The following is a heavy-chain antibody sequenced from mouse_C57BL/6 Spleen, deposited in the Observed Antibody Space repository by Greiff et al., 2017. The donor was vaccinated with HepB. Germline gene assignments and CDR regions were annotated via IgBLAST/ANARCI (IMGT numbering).Heavy chain of an antibody. CDR1: GYTFTDYY. Sequence: EVQLQQSGPELVKPGASVKISCKASGYTFTDYYMNWVKQSHGKSLEWIGDINPNNGGTSYNQKFKGKATLTVDKSSSTAYMELRSLTSEDSAVYYCARRLLSWGFDYWGQGTTLTVSS. CDR3: ARRLLSWGFDY. CDR2: INPNNGGT. V-gene: IGHV1-26*01. D-gene: IGHD1-2*01. J-gene: IGHJ2*01.